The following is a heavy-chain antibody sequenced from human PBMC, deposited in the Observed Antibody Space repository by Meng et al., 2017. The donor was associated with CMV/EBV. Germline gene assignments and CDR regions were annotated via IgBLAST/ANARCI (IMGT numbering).Heavy chain of an antibody. CDR3: ARGYSSGWSYYFDY. CDR2: ISSSSSYI. D-gene: IGHD6-19*01. J-gene: IGHJ4*02. V-gene: IGHV3-21*01. Sequence: GESLKISCAASGFTVSSNYMSWVRQAPGKGLEWVSSISSSSSYIYYADSVKGRFTISRDNAKNSLYLQMNSLRAEDTAVYYCARGYSSGWSYYFDYWGQGTLVTVSS. CDR1: GFTVSSNY.